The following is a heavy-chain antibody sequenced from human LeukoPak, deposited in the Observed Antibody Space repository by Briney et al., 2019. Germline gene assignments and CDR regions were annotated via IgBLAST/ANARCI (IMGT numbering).Heavy chain of an antibody. CDR1: GGSISSYY. CDR2: IYTSGRT. J-gene: IGHJ4*02. Sequence: PSETLSLTCTVSGGSISSYYWSWIRQPAGKGLEWIGRIYTSGRTNYNPSLKSRVTMSVDTSKNQLSLKLSSVTAADTAVYYCAREGGQVAYYSSGFYYRGFDYWGQGTLVTVSS. CDR3: AREGGQVAYYSSGFYYRGFDY. D-gene: IGHD3-22*01. V-gene: IGHV4-4*07.